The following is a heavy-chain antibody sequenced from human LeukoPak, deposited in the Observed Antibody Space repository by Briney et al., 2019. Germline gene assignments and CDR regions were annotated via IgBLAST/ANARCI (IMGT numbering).Heavy chain of an antibody. Sequence: ASVKVSCKASGYTFTSYDINWVRQATGQGLEWMGWMNPNRGNTGYAQKFQGRVTMTRNTPISTAYMELSSLRSEDTAVYYCASRWIYCSSTSCYTGYYGMDVWGQGTTVTVSS. J-gene: IGHJ6*02. D-gene: IGHD2-2*02. CDR2: MNPNRGNT. CDR3: ASRWIYCSSTSCYTGYYGMDV. CDR1: GYTFTSYD. V-gene: IGHV1-8*01.